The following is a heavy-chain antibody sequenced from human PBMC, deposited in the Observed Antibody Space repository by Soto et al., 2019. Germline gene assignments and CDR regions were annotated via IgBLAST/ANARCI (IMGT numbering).Heavy chain of an antibody. CDR1: GFTFSSYA. Sequence: QVQLVESGGGVVQPGRSLRLSCAASGFTFSSYAMHWVRQAPGKGLEWVAVISYDGNNVHYADSVKGRFTVSRDNSRNTLFLQMNRLRAEDTALYYCARGPIGDAAMVTNYFDYWGQGTLVTVSS. CDR2: ISYDGNNV. J-gene: IGHJ4*02. V-gene: IGHV3-30-3*01. D-gene: IGHD5-18*01. CDR3: ARGPIGDAAMVTNYFDY.